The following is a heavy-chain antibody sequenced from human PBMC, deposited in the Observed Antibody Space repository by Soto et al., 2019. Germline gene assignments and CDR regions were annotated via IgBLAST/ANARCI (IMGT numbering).Heavy chain of an antibody. CDR3: ARDLRGYCSGGSCSYGMDV. V-gene: IGHV3-21*01. D-gene: IGHD2-15*01. CDR1: IYS. CDR2: ISSSSSYI. Sequence: IYSMNWVRQAPGKGLEWASSISSSSSYIYYADSVKGRFTISRDNAKNSLYLQMNSLRAEDTAVYYCARDLRGYCSGGSCSYGMDVWGQGTTVTVSS. J-gene: IGHJ6*02.